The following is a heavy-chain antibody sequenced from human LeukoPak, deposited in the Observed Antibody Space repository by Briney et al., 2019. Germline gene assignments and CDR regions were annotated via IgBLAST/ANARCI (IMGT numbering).Heavy chain of an antibody. J-gene: IGHJ4*02. CDR3: ARAGDTTGEYCSSTSCFQFDF. Sequence: PGGSLRLSCAASGFTFSSYWMSWVRQAPGKGLEWVANIKQDGSEKYYVDSVKGRFTISRDNAKNSLYLQMDSLRVEDTALYYCARAGDTTGEYCSSTSCFQFDFWGQGTLVTVSS. D-gene: IGHD2-2*01. CDR2: IKQDGSEK. V-gene: IGHV3-7*03. CDR1: GFTFSSYW.